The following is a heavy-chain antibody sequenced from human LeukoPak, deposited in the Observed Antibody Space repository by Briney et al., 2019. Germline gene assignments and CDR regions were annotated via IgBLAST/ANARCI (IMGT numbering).Heavy chain of an antibody. Sequence: SVKVSCKASGGTFSSYATSWVRQAPGQGLEWMGGIIPIFGTANYAQKFQGRVTITADKSTSTAYMELSSLRSEDTAVYYSASESPPRCSGGSCYSVGYFQHWGQGTLVTVSS. CDR3: ASESPPRCSGGSCYSVGYFQH. D-gene: IGHD2-15*01. V-gene: IGHV1-69*06. J-gene: IGHJ1*01. CDR2: IIPIFGTA. CDR1: GGTFSSYA.